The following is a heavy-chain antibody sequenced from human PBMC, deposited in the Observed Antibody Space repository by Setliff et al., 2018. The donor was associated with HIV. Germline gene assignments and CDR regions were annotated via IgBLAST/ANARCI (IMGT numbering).Heavy chain of an antibody. Sequence: SGPTLVNPTQTLTLTCTFSGFSLSTSGMRVTWIRQPPGKALEWLARIGWDDDKFYSTSLKTRLTISKDTSKNQVVLTMTNMDPVDTATYYCARGPYGPPDAFDIWGQGTMVTVS. CDR2: IGWDDDK. V-gene: IGHV2-70*04. J-gene: IGHJ3*02. D-gene: IGHD3-10*01. CDR1: GFSLSTSGMR. CDR3: ARGPYGPPDAFDI.